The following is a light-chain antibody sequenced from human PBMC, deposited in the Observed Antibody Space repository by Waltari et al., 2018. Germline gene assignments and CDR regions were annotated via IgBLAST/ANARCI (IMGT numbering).Light chain of an antibody. V-gene: IGKV1-5*03. CDR2: KAS. J-gene: IGKJ2*01. Sequence: DIQMTQYPSSLSAPVGDRVTITCRASQSISNWLAWYQQKPGKAPILLIYKASILKSGVPSRFSGSGSGTQFTLTISSLQPGDFATYYCQQYNTYSSFGQGTKLEIK. CDR1: QSISNW. CDR3: QQYNTYSS.